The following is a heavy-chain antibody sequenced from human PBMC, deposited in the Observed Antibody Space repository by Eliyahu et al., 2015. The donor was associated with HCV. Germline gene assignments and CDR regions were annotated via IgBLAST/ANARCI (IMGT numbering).Heavy chain of an antibody. CDR3: ASGGGGIAVTGTGGWFDP. D-gene: IGHD6-19*01. Sequence: QVQLQESGPGLVXPSETPSLTCPVSGGSITTXYWSWIRQPPGKGLXWIGYIHYSGSTNYNPPLKSRVTISLDTSKNQFSLNLTSVTAADTAMYXCASGGGGIAVTGTGGWFDPWGQGTLVTVSS. V-gene: IGHV4-59*01. J-gene: IGHJ5*02. CDR1: GGSITTXY. CDR2: IHYSGST.